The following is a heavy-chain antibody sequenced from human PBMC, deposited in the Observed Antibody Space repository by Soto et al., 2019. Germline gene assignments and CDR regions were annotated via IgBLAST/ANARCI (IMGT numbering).Heavy chain of an antibody. V-gene: IGHV3-48*01. D-gene: IGHD6-13*01. J-gene: IGHJ5*02. CDR1: GFTFSSYS. Sequence: GGSLRLSCAAFGFTFSSYSMNWVRQAPGKGLEWVSYISSSSSTIYYADSVKGRFTISRDNAKNSLYLQMNSLRAEDTAVYYCARGGSSSSWYWFDPWGQGTLVTVSS. CDR3: ARGGSSSSWYWFDP. CDR2: ISSSSSTI.